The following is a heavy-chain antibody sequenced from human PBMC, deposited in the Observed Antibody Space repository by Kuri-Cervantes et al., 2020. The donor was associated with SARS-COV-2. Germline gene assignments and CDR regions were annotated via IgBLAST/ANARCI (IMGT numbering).Heavy chain of an antibody. Sequence: SGPTLVKPTETLTLTCTVSGFSINIARMGVIWILQPPGKALESLAHIFSNDERSYSTSLKSSLTISKDTFKSQVVLTLTNMDPVDTATYHCARIRRGVDIVATNDYWGQGTLVTVSS. CDR2: IFSNDER. D-gene: IGHD5-12*01. V-gene: IGHV2-26*01. CDR3: ARIRRGVDIVATNDY. J-gene: IGHJ4*02. CDR1: GFSINIARMG.